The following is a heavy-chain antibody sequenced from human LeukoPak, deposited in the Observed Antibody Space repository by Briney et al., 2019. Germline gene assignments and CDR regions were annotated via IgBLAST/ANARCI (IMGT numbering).Heavy chain of an antibody. CDR1: GFTFSSYA. Sequence: GGSLRLSCAASGFTFSSYAMSGVGQAPGKGREGVSGITGSGGNTYYADSVKGRFTISRDNSKSTLYLQMSSLRAEDTAIYYCAKDTSTRWYSSTPLPGDYWGQGTLVTVSS. CDR2: ITGSGGNT. J-gene: IGHJ4*02. V-gene: IGHV3-23*01. CDR3: AKDTSTRWYSSTPLPGDY. D-gene: IGHD6-13*01.